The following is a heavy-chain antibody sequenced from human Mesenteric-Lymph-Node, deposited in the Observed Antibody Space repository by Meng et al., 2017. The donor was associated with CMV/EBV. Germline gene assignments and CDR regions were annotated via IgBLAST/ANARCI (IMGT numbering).Heavy chain of an antibody. CDR1: GFTFSSYA. Sequence: LSLTCAASGFTFSSYAMGWVRQAPGKGVEWVSTISSSGVTTYYGGSVKGRFFISRDNSRNTLHLQMNNLRAEDTALYYCAKDHNAFDIWGQGTMVTVSS. CDR3: AKDHNAFDI. J-gene: IGHJ3*02. V-gene: IGHV3-23*02. CDR2: ISSSGVTT.